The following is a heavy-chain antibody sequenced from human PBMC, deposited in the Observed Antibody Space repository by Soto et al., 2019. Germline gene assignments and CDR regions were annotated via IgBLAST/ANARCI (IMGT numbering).Heavy chain of an antibody. CDR3: ARELPQRQGRNMDV. Sequence: SETLSLTCTVSGGSISSGDYYWSWTRQPPGKGLEWFGYINHRGSLYYNPSLKSRVSMSVDTSKNQFSLNLSSVTAADTAVYYCARELPQRQGRNMDVWGQGTTVTVSS. CDR2: INHRGSL. V-gene: IGHV4-30-4*01. D-gene: IGHD1-1*01. J-gene: IGHJ6*02. CDR1: GGSISSGDYY.